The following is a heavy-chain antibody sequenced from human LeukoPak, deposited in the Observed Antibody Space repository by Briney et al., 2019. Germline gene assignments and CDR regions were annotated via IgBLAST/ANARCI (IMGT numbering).Heavy chain of an antibody. CDR2: ISASGGST. D-gene: IGHD6-13*01. J-gene: IGHJ4*02. V-gene: IGHV3-23*01. Sequence: GGSLRLSCAASGFTFSTYAMNWVRQAPGKGLEWVSAISASGGSTYYADSVKGRFTISRDNSKNTLYLRMNSLRAEDTAVYYCAKLYTSRWYNDYWGQGTLVTVSS. CDR3: AKLYTSRWYNDY. CDR1: GFTFSTYA.